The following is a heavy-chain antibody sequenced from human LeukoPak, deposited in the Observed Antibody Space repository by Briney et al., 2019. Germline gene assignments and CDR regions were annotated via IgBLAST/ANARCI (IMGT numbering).Heavy chain of an antibody. CDR1: GFTFGAYA. CDR2: IRSRTYGGTT. CDR3: ARDQYAGYDPYYFDY. Sequence: GGSLRLSCTASGFTFGAYAMTRVRQAPGKGLEWVIFIRSRTYGGTTEYAASVKGRFTISRDDSKSIAYLQMNSLKTEDTAVYYCARDQYAGYDPYYFDYWGQGTLVTVSS. V-gene: IGHV3-49*04. J-gene: IGHJ4*02. D-gene: IGHD2-2*01.